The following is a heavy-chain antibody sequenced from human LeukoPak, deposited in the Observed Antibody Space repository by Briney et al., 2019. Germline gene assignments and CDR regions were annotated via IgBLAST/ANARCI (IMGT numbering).Heavy chain of an antibody. V-gene: IGHV3-21*01. Sequence: GSLRLSCAASGFTFSSYSMNWVRQAPGKGLEWVSSISSSSSYIYYADSVKGRFTISRDNAKNSLYLQMNSLRAEDTAVYYCAREGVVYCSSTSCYGYYYYGMDVWGQGTTVTVSS. D-gene: IGHD2-2*01. CDR1: GFTFSSYS. CDR3: AREGVVYCSSTSCYGYYYYGMDV. CDR2: ISSSSSYI. J-gene: IGHJ6*02.